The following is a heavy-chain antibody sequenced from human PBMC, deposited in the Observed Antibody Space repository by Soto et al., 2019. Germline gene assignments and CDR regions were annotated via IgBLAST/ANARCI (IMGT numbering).Heavy chain of an antibody. V-gene: IGHV3-15*01. CDR1: GFTFSNAW. J-gene: IGHJ4*02. D-gene: IGHD3-22*01. CDR2: IKSKTDGGTT. CDR3: TTGVTYYYDSSADY. Sequence: GGSLRLSCAASGFTFSNAWISWVRQAPWKGLEWVGRIKSKTDGGTTDYAAPVKGRFTISRDDSKNTLYLQMNSLKTEETAVYYCTTGVTYYYDSSADYLGQRTLVTVSS.